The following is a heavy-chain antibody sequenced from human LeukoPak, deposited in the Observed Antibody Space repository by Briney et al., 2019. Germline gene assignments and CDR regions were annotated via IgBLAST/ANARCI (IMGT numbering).Heavy chain of an antibody. D-gene: IGHD3-10*01. CDR1: GFTFSNSW. CDR3: VRSGGALDY. V-gene: IGHV3-74*01. Sequence: GGSLRLSCAASGFTFSNSWMHWVRQAPGKGLVWVSRINIDGSITTYADSVKGRFTMSGDNAKNTLYLQMNSLRAEDTAVYYCVRSGGALDYWGQGTLVTVSS. J-gene: IGHJ4*02. CDR2: INIDGSIT.